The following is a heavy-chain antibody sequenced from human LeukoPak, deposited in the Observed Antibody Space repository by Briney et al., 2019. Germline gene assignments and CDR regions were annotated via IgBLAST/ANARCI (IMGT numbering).Heavy chain of an antibody. V-gene: IGHV3-74*01. CDR1: GFTFKSYW. CDR3: ARDRSGSYDY. Sequence: PGGSLRLSCAVSGFTFKSYWMHWVRQAPGKRLVWVSRINTDGSSTSYADSVKGRFTISRDNAKNTLYLQMNSLRAEDTAVYYCARDRSGSYDYWGQGTLVTVSS. J-gene: IGHJ4*02. D-gene: IGHD1-26*01. CDR2: INTDGSST.